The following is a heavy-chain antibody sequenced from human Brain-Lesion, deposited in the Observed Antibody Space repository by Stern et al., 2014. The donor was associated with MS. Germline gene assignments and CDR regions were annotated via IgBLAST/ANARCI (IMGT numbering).Heavy chain of an antibody. CDR2: IYYRGAT. J-gene: IGHJ5*02. V-gene: IGHV4-31*03. D-gene: IGHD5-18*01. CDR3: ARDWSGSSIHLAPAYGGHIRFDP. CDR1: GDSISSGGYY. Sequence: QVQLQESGPGLVKPSQTLSLTCTVSGDSISSGGYYWSWIRQHPGKGLEWIGYIYYRGATFYNPSLKSRVSISLDTSKNQFSLRLSSVTAADTAVYYCARDWSGSSIHLAPAYGGHIRFDPWGQGTLVTVSS.